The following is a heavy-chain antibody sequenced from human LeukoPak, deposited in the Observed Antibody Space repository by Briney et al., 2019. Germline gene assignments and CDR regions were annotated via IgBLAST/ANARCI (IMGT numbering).Heavy chain of an antibody. V-gene: IGHV4-34*01. CDR1: GGSFSGYY. CDR2: ISHSGST. D-gene: IGHD3-10*01. Sequence: PSETLSLTCAVYGGSFSGYYWSWIRQPPGKGLEWIGEISHSGSTNYNPSLKSRVTISVDTSKNQFSLKLSSVTAADTAVYYCARGLLLLWFGELFLGFDPWGQGTLVTVSS. J-gene: IGHJ5*02. CDR3: ARGLLLLWFGELFLGFDP.